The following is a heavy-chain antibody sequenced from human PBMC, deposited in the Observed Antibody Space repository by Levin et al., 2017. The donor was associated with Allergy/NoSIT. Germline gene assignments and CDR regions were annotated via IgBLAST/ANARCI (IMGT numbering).Heavy chain of an antibody. CDR2: ISGSGGST. V-gene: IGHV3-23*01. D-gene: IGHD3-10*01. J-gene: IGHJ6*02. CDR1: GFTFSSYA. Sequence: GGSLRLSCAASGFTFSSYAMSWVRQAPGKGLEWVSAISGSGGSTYYADSVKGRFTISRDNSKNTLYLQMNSLRAEDTAVYYCAKKGTPLWFGESGPMDVWGQGTTVTVSS. CDR3: AKKGTPLWFGESGPMDV.